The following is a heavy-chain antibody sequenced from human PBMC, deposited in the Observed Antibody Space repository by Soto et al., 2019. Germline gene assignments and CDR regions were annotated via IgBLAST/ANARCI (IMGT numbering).Heavy chain of an antibody. J-gene: IGHJ4*02. V-gene: IGHV3-23*01. D-gene: IGHD6-19*01. CDR2: FSGSGDVR. CDR3: AKDRQSPVAGILDY. CDR1: GFTFSAYA. Sequence: QPGGSLRLSCAASGFTFSAYAMSWIRQPPGKGLEWVSAFSGSGDVRYIADSVKGRFTISRDKSKNTLYLQMNSLKAEDTAVYCCAKDRQSPVAGILDYWGQGTLGTVSS.